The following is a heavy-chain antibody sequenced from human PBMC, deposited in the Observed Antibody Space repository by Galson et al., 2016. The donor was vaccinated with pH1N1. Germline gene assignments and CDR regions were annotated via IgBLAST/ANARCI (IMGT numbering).Heavy chain of an antibody. D-gene: IGHD3-10*01. CDR3: AREGANYYGSDGMDV. J-gene: IGHJ6*02. CDR1: GGIFNSHT. Sequence: SVKVSCKASGGIFNSHTISWVRQAPGQGLEWMGGISTLFGTANYAQNFMGRVTISADASTGTAYMELTNLTSQDTAVYFCAREGANYYGSDGMDVWGQGTTVTVSS. CDR2: ISTLFGTA. V-gene: IGHV1-69*13.